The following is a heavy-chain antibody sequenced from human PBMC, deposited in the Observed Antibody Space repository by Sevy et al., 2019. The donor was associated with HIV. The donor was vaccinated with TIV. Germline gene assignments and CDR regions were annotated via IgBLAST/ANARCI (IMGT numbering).Heavy chain of an antibody. CDR2: FSFGCGRI. D-gene: IGHD2-8*01. Sequence: GGSLRLSCAASGFTFAKYSMSWVRQAPGKGLEWVSTFSFGCGRINYADSVKGRFTISRDDSKNTLFLQMNSLRAEDTATYFCAREECTQAQDYWVQGTLVTVSS. CDR1: GFTFAKYS. V-gene: IGHV3-23*01. CDR3: AREECTQAQDY. J-gene: IGHJ4*02.